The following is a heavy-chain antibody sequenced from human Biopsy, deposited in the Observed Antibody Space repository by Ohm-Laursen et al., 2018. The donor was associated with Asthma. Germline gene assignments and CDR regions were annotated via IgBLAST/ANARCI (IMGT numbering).Heavy chain of an antibody. CDR1: GYTFTSYG. V-gene: IGHV1-18*04. D-gene: IGHD6-13*01. CDR3: ARGQKSAGDRWFDP. Sequence: ASVKVSCKSSGYTFTSYGISWVRQAPGQGLEWMGWISAYNGNTNYAQKFQGRVTMTRDTSISTAYMEVSRLRSDDTAVYYCARGQKSAGDRWFDPWGQGTLVTVSS. CDR2: ISAYNGNT. J-gene: IGHJ5*02.